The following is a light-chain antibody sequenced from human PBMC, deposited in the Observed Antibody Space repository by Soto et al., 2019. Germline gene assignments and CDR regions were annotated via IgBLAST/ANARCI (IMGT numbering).Light chain of an antibody. CDR1: QTVTSSY. CDR3: HQYGSSLWT. CDR2: GAS. J-gene: IGKJ1*01. V-gene: IGKV3-20*01. Sequence: EIVLTQSPGTLSLSPGERATLSRMASQTVTSSYLAWYQQKPGQAPRLLIYGASSRATGIPDRFSGSGSGTDFTLTISRLEPEDFAVYYCHQYGSSLWTFGQGTKVEIK.